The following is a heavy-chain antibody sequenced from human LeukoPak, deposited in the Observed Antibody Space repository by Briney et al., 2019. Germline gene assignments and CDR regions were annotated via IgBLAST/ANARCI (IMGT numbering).Heavy chain of an antibody. J-gene: IGHJ4*02. CDR2: IYYSGST. D-gene: IGHD2-15*01. V-gene: IGHV4-59*01. CDR1: GGSISSYY. Sequence: PSETLSLTCTVPGGSISSYYWSWIRQPPGKGLEWIGYIYYSGSTNYNPSLKSRVTISVDTSKNQFSLKLSSVTAADTAVYYCARDYCSGGSCYWDYWGQGTLVTVSS. CDR3: ARDYCSGGSCYWDY.